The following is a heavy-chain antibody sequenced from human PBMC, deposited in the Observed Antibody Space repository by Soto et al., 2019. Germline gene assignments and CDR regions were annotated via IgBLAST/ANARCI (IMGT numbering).Heavy chain of an antibody. CDR2: INAGSGST. Sequence: ASVKVSCKASGYTFTSYAMHWVRQAPGQGLERMGLINAGSGSTNYAQKFQGRVTMTRDTSTSTVYMELSSLRSEDTAVYYCALTAGPHYWGQGTLVTSPQ. J-gene: IGHJ4*02. V-gene: IGHV1-46*03. CDR1: GYTFTSYA. CDR3: ALTAGPHY.